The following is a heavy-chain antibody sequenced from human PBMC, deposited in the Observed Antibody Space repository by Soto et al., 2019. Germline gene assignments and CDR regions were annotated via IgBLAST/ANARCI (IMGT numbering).Heavy chain of an antibody. CDR2: IYSGGST. Sequence: EVQLVESGGGLIQPGGSLRLSCAASGFTVSSNYMSWVRQAPGKGLEWVSVIYSGGSTYYADSVKGRFTISRDNSKNTLYLQMSSLRAEDTAVYYCASAAKAVAGFDYWGQGTLVTVSS. CDR1: GFTVSSNY. V-gene: IGHV3-53*01. J-gene: IGHJ4*02. D-gene: IGHD6-19*01. CDR3: ASAAKAVAGFDY.